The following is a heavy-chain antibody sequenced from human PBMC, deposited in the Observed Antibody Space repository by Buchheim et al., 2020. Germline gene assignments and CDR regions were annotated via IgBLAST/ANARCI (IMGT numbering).Heavy chain of an antibody. D-gene: IGHD4-17*01. CDR2: ISSSSSTI. Sequence: EVQLVESGGGLVQPGGSLRLSCAASGFTFSSYSMNWVRQAPGKGLEWASYISSSSSTIYYADSVKGRFTISRDNAKNSLYLQMNSLRAEDTAVYYCARDHDYGDYVQFDYWGQGTL. J-gene: IGHJ4*02. V-gene: IGHV3-48*04. CDR3: ARDHDYGDYVQFDY. CDR1: GFTFSSYS.